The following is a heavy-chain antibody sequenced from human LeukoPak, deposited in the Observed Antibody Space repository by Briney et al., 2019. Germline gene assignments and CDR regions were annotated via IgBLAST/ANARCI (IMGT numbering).Heavy chain of an antibody. CDR3: ARGGCSSTSCYTWESCGMDV. CDR1: GGTFSGYY. V-gene: IGHV4-34*01. Sequence: PSETLSLTCAVYGGTFSGYYWSWIRQPPGKGLEWIGEINHSGSTNYNPSPKRRGTISVDTSKNQFSLKLSSVTAADTAVYYCARGGCSSTSCYTWESCGMDVWGQGTTVTVSS. D-gene: IGHD2-2*02. CDR2: INHSGST. J-gene: IGHJ6*02.